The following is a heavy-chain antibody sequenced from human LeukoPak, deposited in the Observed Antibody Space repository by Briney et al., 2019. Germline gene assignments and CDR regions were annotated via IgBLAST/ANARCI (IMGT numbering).Heavy chain of an antibody. V-gene: IGHV5-51*01. CDR3: ARSHCSGDCYSALFDY. Sequence: GESLKISCKGSGYSFPNFWIGWVRQMPGKGLEWMGIIFPGDSDTRYSPSFQGQVTIAADESINTAYLQLSSLKASDTAMYYCARSHCSGDCYSALFDYWGQGTLVTVSS. J-gene: IGHJ4*02. CDR1: GYSFPNFW. CDR2: IFPGDSDT. D-gene: IGHD2-21*02.